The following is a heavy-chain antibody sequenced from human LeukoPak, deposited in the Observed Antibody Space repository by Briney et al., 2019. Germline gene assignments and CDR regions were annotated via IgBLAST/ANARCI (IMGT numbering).Heavy chain of an antibody. D-gene: IGHD2-21*02. CDR2: IYHSGST. CDR1: GYSISSGYY. J-gene: IGHJ4*02. V-gene: IGHV4-38-2*02. Sequence: SETLSLTCTVSGYSISSGYYWGWIRQPPGKGLEWIGSIYHSGSTYYNPSLKSRVTISVDTSKNQFSLKLSSVTAADTAVYHCARDNIGVVTAIRSVYFDYWGQGTLVTVSS. CDR3: ARDNIGVVTAIRSVYFDY.